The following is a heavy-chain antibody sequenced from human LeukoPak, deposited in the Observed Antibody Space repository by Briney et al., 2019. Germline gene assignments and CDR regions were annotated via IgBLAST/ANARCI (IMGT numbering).Heavy chain of an antibody. Sequence: GGSLRLSCAASGFTFSSYGMHWVRQAPGKGLEWVAVISYDGSNKYYADSVKGRFTISRDNSKDTLYLQMNSLRAEDTAVYYCAKDQVRGKRRSDAFDIWGQGTMVTVSS. CDR3: AKDQVRGKRRSDAFDI. J-gene: IGHJ3*02. CDR1: GFTFSSYG. D-gene: IGHD4-23*01. V-gene: IGHV3-30*18. CDR2: ISYDGSNK.